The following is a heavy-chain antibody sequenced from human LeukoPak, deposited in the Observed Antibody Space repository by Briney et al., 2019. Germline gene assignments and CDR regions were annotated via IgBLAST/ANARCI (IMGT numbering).Heavy chain of an antibody. CDR1: GDSVSSNIAA. Sequence: SQTLSLTCAISGDSVSSNIAAWNWIRQSPSRGLEWLGRTYYRSKWDTEYAVSVKSRITINPDTSTNQFSLQLHSVTPEDTAVYYCGRVSKDSSSWYKGIDYWGQGTLVIVSS. CDR3: GRVSKDSSSWYKGIDY. D-gene: IGHD6-13*01. CDR2: TYYRSKWDT. V-gene: IGHV6-1*01. J-gene: IGHJ4*02.